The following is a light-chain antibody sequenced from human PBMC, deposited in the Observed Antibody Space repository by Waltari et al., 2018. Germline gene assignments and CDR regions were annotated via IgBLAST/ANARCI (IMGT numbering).Light chain of an antibody. J-gene: IGKJ5*01. Sequence: EIVLTQSPATLSLSPGERATLSCRASQSISSYLAWYQQKPGQAPNLLIYDASNRATGIPARFSGSGSWTDFTLTITSLEPEDFAVYYCQQRSSLPITFGQGTRLDIK. CDR1: QSISSY. CDR2: DAS. CDR3: QQRSSLPIT. V-gene: IGKV3-11*01.